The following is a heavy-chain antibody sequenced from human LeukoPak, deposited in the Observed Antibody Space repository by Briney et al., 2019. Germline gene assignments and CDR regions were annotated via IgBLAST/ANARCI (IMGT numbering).Heavy chain of an antibody. J-gene: IGHJ3*02. Sequence: GASVKVSCKASGYTLTTYGITWVRRAPGQGLEWMGWISSYNSDTNYAQILQGRVTLTTDTSTDTAYMELRSLKSDDTAVYYCAREGLPDALDIWGQGTMVTVSS. V-gene: IGHV1-18*01. CDR3: AREGLPDALDI. CDR1: GYTLTTYG. CDR2: ISSYNSDT.